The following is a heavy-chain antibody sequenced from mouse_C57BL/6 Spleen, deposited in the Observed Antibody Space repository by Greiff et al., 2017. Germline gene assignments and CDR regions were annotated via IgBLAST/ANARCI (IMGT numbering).Heavy chain of an antibody. D-gene: IGHD2-1*01. CDR3: ARTKRSTMATKDAMDY. CDR1: GYTFTSYW. V-gene: IGHV1-50*01. CDR2: IDPSDSYT. Sequence: VQLQQPGAELVKPGASVKLSCKASGYTFTSYWMQWVKQRPGQGLEWIGEIDPSDSYTNYNQKFKGKATLTVDTSSSTAYMQLSSLTAEDSAVYYCARTKRSTMATKDAMDYWGQGTSVTVSS. J-gene: IGHJ4*01.